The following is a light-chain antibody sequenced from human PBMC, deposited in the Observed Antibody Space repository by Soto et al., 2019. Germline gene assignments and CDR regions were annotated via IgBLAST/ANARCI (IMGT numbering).Light chain of an antibody. J-gene: IGKJ1*01. Sequence: EIVMTQSPATLSVSPWERATLSFTASHYVYSNVAWFQQRPGQAPRLLIYRASTRATGTPARFSGSGSGSEFTLTITSLQSEDFALYYCQQYHNLWTFGRGTKVDI. CDR1: HYVYSN. CDR2: RAS. CDR3: QQYHNLWT. V-gene: IGKV3-15*01.